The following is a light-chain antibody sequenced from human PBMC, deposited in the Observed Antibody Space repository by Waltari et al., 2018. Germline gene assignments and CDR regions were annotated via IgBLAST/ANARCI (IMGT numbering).Light chain of an antibody. CDR2: QGR. Sequence: SYELTQPPSVSVSPGQPATITCSGDNLGGKFTSWYQQKPGQSPLTIMYQGRKRPSGIPERFSGSNSGNTATLTISGTQAMDEADYDCLAWDGRTQWVFGPGTKVAVL. J-gene: IGLJ1*01. V-gene: IGLV3-1*01. CDR1: NLGGKF. CDR3: LAWDGRTQWV.